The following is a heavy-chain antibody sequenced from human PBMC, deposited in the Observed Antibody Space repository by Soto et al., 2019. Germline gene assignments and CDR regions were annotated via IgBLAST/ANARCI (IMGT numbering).Heavy chain of an antibody. J-gene: IGHJ4*02. V-gene: IGHV3-48*02. Sequence: GGSLRLSCTASGFTFSTYSMNWVRQAPGKGLEWVSYIGGHTTTIFYADSVKGRFSISRDSARNSLYLQKNNLRDEDTAVYYCARDGGADYSSDWYFDYWGQGTLVTVSS. CDR1: GFTFSTYS. CDR3: ARDGGADYSSDWYFDY. D-gene: IGHD2-15*01. CDR2: IGGHTTTI.